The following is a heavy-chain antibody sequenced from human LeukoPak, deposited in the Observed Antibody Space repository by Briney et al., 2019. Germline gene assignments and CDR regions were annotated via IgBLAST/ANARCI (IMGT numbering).Heavy chain of an antibody. J-gene: IGHJ5*02. CDR1: RFTFSNYW. V-gene: IGHV3-74*01. Sequence: GGSLSLSCAASRFTFSNYWMHWVRHARGKGLVWVSRINSDGINTSYADSVKGRFTISRDNAKNTLNLQMNSLRAEDTAVYYCARDLGQYYDTSDNWFDPWGQGTLVTVSS. D-gene: IGHD3-22*01. CDR2: INSDGINT. CDR3: ARDLGQYYDTSDNWFDP.